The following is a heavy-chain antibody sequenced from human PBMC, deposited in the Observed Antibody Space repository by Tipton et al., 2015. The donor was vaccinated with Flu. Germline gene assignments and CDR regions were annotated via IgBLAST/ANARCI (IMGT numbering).Heavy chain of an antibody. J-gene: IGHJ4*02. CDR1: GGSISNYY. CDR2: IFYSGNA. V-gene: IGHV4-59*08. CDR3: ARKQSHGGRWYFFGY. Sequence: TLSLTCTVSGGSISNYYWSWIRQPPGKGLEWIGNIFYSGNAHYNPSLKSRVTISVDTSNNHFPLKLSSVTAADTAVYYCARKQSHGGRWYFFGYWGQGSLVTVTS. D-gene: IGHD5-24*01.